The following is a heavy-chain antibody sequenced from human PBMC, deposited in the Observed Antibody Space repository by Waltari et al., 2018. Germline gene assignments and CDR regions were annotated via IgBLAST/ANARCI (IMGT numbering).Heavy chain of an antibody. CDR3: VTYPVIGGYYYMDV. V-gene: IGHV3-7*01. CDR1: GFDFSDYR. Sequence: EVQLVESGGDLVQPGGSLRISCTASGFDFSDYRMSWVRQAQGKGLEWVANVGRDGVDDTYAGSVKGRFTVSRDNARSSVYLEMHSLRADDSAVYYCVTYPVIGGYYYMDVWGKGTTVTVSS. D-gene: IGHD1-26*01. J-gene: IGHJ6*03. CDR2: VGRDGVDD.